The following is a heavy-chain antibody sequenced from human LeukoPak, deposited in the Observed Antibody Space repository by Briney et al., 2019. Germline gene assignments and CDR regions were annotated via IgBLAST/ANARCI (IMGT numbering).Heavy chain of an antibody. D-gene: IGHD3-16*01. J-gene: IGHJ6*03. CDR2: INHSGST. V-gene: IGHV4-34*01. Sequence: SETLSLTCTVSGGSFSGYYWSWIRQPPGKGPEWIGEINHSGSTNYNPSLKSRVTISVDTSKNQFSLKLSSVTAADTAVYYCARGVRLATYYYYYMDVWGKGTTVTGSS. CDR1: GGSFSGYY. CDR3: ARGVRLATYYYYYMDV.